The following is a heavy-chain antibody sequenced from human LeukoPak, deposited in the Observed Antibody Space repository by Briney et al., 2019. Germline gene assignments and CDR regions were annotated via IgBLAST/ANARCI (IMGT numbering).Heavy chain of an antibody. D-gene: IGHD3-3*01. CDR2: TRNKANSYTT. J-gene: IGHJ3*02. V-gene: IGHV3-72*01. Sequence: GGSLRLSCAASGFTFSDHYMDWVRQAPGKGLEWVGRTRNKANSYTTEYAASVKGRFTISRDDSKNSLYLQMNSLKTEDTAVYYCAREERITIFGVVKNAFDIWGQGTMVTVSS. CDR1: GFTFSDHY. CDR3: AREERITIFGVVKNAFDI.